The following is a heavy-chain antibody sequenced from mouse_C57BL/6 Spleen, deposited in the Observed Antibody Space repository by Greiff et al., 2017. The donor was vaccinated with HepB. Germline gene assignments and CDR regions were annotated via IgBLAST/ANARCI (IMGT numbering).Heavy chain of an antibody. CDR2: IDPSDSYT. D-gene: IGHD3-3*01. V-gene: IGHV1-69*01. J-gene: IGHJ4*01. CDR3: ARWGDGVMDY. CDR1: GYTFTSYW. Sequence: QVQLQQPGAELVMPGASVKLSCKASGYTFTSYWMHWVKQRPGQGLEWIGEIDPSDSYTNYNQKFKGKSTLTVDKSSSTAYMQLSSLTSEDSAVYYCARWGDGVMDYWGRGTSVTVSS.